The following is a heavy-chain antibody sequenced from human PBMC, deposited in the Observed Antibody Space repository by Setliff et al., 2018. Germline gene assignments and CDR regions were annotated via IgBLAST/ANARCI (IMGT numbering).Heavy chain of an antibody. CDR3: ARRKSNGSGSYPSLYMDV. Sequence: SETLSLTCTVSGGSISSYYWSWIRQPPGKGLEWIGYIYTSGSTNYNPSLKSRVTISVDTSKNQFSVKLSSVTAADTAVYYCARRKSNGSGSYPSLYMDVWGKGIMVTVSS. J-gene: IGHJ6*03. V-gene: IGHV4-4*08. CDR1: GGSISSYY. CDR2: IYTSGST. D-gene: IGHD3-10*01.